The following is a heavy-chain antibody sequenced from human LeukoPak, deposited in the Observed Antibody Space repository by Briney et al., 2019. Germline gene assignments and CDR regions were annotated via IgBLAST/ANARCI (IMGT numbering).Heavy chain of an antibody. J-gene: IGHJ4*02. V-gene: IGHV3-30*02. CDR3: AKDLHGGYSSDY. CDR1: GLTFHNFG. Sequence: PGGSLRLSCAASGLTFHNFGMHWVRQAPGKGLEWVSFIGYEGVHKYYADSVKGRFTISKDNSKATLYLQMNSLRPEDTAVYYCAKDLHGGYSSDYWGQGTLVTVFS. CDR2: IGYEGVHK. D-gene: IGHD4-23*01.